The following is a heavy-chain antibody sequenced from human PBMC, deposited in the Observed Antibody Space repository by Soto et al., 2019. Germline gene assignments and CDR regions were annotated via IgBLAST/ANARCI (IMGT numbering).Heavy chain of an antibody. J-gene: IGHJ6*03. CDR3: ALPAAADYYYYYMDV. CDR1: GFTFSSYA. CDR2: ISGSGGST. V-gene: IGHV3-23*01. D-gene: IGHD2-2*01. Sequence: GGSLRLSCAASGFTFSSYAMSWVRQAPGKGLEWVSAISGSGGSTYYADSVKGRFTIFRDNSKNTLYLQMNSLRAEDTAVYYCALPAAADYYYYYMDVWGKGTTVTVSS.